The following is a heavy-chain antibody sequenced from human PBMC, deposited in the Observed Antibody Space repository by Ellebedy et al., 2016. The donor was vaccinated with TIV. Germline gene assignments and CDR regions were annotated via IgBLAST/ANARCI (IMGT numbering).Heavy chain of an antibody. V-gene: IGHV1-69*04. CDR2: IIPILGIA. Sequence: ASVKVSCKASGYTFTSYYMHWVRQVPGQGLEWMGRIIPILGIANYAQKFQGRVTITADKSTSTAYMELSSLRSEDTAVYYCARDQEYSSSGLWRYGMDVWGQGTTVTVSS. D-gene: IGHD6-6*01. J-gene: IGHJ6*02. CDR1: GYTFTSYY. CDR3: ARDQEYSSSGLWRYGMDV.